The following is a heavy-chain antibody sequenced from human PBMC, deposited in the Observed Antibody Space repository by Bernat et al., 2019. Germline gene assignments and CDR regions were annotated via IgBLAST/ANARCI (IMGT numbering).Heavy chain of an antibody. D-gene: IGHD6-25*01. V-gene: IGHV3-30-3*01. CDR3: ARAYSSVDGSDY. CDR1: GFTFSSYA. CDR2: ISYDGSNK. J-gene: IGHJ4*02. Sequence: QVQLVESGGGVVQPGRSLRLSCAASGFTFSSYAMHWVRQAPGKGLEWVAVISYDGSNKYYADSVKGRFTISRDNSKNTLYLQMNSLRAEDTAVYYRARAYSSVDGSDYWGQGTLVTVSS.